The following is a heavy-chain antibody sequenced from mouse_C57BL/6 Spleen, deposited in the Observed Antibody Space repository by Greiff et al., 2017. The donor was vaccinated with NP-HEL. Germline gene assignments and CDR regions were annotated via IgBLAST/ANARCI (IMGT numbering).Heavy chain of an antibody. J-gene: IGHJ4*01. CDR1: GFTFTDYY. CDR2: IRNKANGYTT. Sequence: EVQLVESGGGLVQPGGSLSLSCAASGFTFTDYYMSWVRQPPGKALEWLGFIRNKANGYTTEYSASVKGRFTISRDNSQSILYLQMNALRAEDSATYYCARSSYDGYYDAMDYWGQGTSVTVSS. D-gene: IGHD2-3*01. CDR3: ARSSYDGYYDAMDY. V-gene: IGHV7-3*01.